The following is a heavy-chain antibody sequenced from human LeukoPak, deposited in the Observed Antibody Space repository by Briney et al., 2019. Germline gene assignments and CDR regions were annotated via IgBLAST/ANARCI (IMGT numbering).Heavy chain of an antibody. D-gene: IGHD3-22*01. CDR2: ISAYNGNT. Sequence: ASVKVSCKASGYTFTSYGISWVRQAPGQGLEWMGWISAYNGNTNYAQKLRGRVTMTTDTSTSTAYMELRSLRSDDTAVHYCARNDDSSGYYPFDYWGQGTLVTVSS. CDR1: GYTFTSYG. J-gene: IGHJ4*02. CDR3: ARNDDSSGYYPFDY. V-gene: IGHV1-18*01.